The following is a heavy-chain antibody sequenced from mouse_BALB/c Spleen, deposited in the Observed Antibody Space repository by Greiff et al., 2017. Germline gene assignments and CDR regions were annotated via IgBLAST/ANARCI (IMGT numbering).Heavy chain of an antibody. Sequence: EVQVVESGGGLVQPGGSRKLSCAASGFTFSSFGMHWVRQAPEKGLEWVAYISSGSSTIYYADTVKGRFTISRDNPKNTLFLQMTSLRSEDTAMYYCARSDGNYVFAMDYWGQGTSVTVSS. CDR3: ARSDGNYVFAMDY. V-gene: IGHV5-17*02. CDR1: GFTFSSFG. CDR2: ISSGSSTI. J-gene: IGHJ4*01. D-gene: IGHD2-1*01.